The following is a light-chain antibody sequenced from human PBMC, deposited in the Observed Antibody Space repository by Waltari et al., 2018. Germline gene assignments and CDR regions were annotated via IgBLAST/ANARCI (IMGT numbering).Light chain of an antibody. Sequence: DIQMTQSPSTLSASVGDRVNITCRASQSISTWLAWYQQKPGKAPKLLIYMASTLESGVPSRFSGSGSGTEFTLTISSLQPDDFATYCCQQYNTYPWTFGQGTKVEIK. CDR2: MAS. V-gene: IGKV1-5*03. CDR3: QQYNTYPWT. CDR1: QSISTW. J-gene: IGKJ1*01.